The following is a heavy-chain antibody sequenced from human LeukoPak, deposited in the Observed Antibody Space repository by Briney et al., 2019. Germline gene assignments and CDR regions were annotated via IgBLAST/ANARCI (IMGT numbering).Heavy chain of an antibody. CDR3: AKDRGISGWYFDY. D-gene: IGHD6-19*01. V-gene: IGHV3-23*01. CDR1: GFTFTSYA. CDR2: ISGSGGST. Sequence: GGSLRLSCAASGFTFTSYAMGWVRQAPGKGLEWVSAISGSGGSTYYADSVKGRFTISRDNSKNTLYLQMNSLRAEDTAVYYCAKDRGISGWYFDYWGQGTLLTVSS. J-gene: IGHJ4*02.